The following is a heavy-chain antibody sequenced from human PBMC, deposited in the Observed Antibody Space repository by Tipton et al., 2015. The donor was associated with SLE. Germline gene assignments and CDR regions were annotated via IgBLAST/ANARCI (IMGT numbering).Heavy chain of an antibody. CDR1: GFTFSSYA. J-gene: IGHJ1*01. Sequence: SLRLSCAASGFTFSSYAMSWVRQAPGKGLEWVTFIQYDGSNKYYADSVKGRFTISRDNSKNTLYLQMNSLRAEDTAVYYCAKPRRSDPWEYFQHWGQGTLVTVSS. V-gene: IGHV3-30*02. CDR2: IQYDGSNK. D-gene: IGHD1-26*01. CDR3: AKPRRSDPWEYFQH.